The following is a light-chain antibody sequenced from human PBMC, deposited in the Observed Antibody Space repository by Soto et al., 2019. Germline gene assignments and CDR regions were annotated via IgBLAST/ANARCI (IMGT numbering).Light chain of an antibody. Sequence: EMVLTQSPGTLSLSPGERATLSCRASQSVISTYLAWYQQKPGQAPRLLIYGASSRATGIPDRFSGSGSGTGFSLTISRLEPEDSAVYYCQQFGSSPMYTFGQGTKLEIK. J-gene: IGKJ2*01. V-gene: IGKV3-20*01. CDR1: QSVISTY. CDR3: QQFGSSPMYT. CDR2: GAS.